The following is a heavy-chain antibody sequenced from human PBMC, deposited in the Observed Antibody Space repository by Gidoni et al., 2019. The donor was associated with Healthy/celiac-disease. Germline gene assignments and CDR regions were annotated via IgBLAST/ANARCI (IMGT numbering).Heavy chain of an antibody. V-gene: IGHV3-7*04. CDR2: IKQDGSEK. CDR3: ARAGDHGGYYFDY. J-gene: IGHJ4*02. Sequence: EVQLVESGGGLVQPGGSLRLSCAASGFTFSSYWMSWVRQAPGKGLEWVANIKQDGSEKYYVDSVKGRFTIYRDNAKNSLYLQMNSLRAEDTAVYYCARAGDHGGYYFDYWGQGTLVTVSS. D-gene: IGHD3-10*01. CDR1: GFTFSSYW.